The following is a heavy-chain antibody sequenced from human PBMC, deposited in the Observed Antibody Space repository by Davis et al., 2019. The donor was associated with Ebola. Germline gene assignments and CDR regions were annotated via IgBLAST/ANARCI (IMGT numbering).Heavy chain of an antibody. CDR1: GGTFSRFA. D-gene: IGHD7-27*01. Sequence: AASVKVSCKSSGGTFSRFAISWVRQAPGQGLEWMGGITPIFGSANYAQKFQGRVTITADEITSTAYMELSRLRSDDTAVYYCARDGSTSDQKSGELDYWGQGPLATVSS. CDR3: ARDGSTSDQKSGELDY. J-gene: IGHJ4*02. V-gene: IGHV1-69*13. CDR2: ITPIFGSA.